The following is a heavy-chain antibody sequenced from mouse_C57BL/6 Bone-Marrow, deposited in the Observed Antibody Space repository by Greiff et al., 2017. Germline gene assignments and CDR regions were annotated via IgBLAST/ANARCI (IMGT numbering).Heavy chain of an antibody. CDR2: IDPSDSYT. CDR1: GYTFTSYW. CDR3: ARGPPFAY. V-gene: IGHV1-69*01. J-gene: IGHJ3*01. Sequence: QVQLQQPGAELVMPGASVKLSCKASGYTFTSYWMHWVQQRPGQGLEWIGEIDPSDSYTNYNQKFKGKSTLTVDKSSSTAYMQLSSLTSEDSAVYYCARGPPFAYWGQGTLVTVSA.